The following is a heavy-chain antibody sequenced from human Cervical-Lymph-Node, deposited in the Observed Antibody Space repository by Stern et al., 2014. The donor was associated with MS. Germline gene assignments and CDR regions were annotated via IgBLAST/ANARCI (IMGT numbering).Heavy chain of an antibody. J-gene: IGHJ4*02. V-gene: IGHV3-53*01. Sequence: EDQLVESGGGVIQPGGSLRLSCTASGFTVSRDYMTWVRQAPGKGLEWVSLIANVWSTSYTDSGKGRFTITRDDSKNTVYLHMTSLRAEDTAMYYCARDTSSPERADWWGQGTLVTVSS. CDR2: IANVWST. D-gene: IGHD1-1*01. CDR3: ARDTSSPERADW. CDR1: GFTVSRDY.